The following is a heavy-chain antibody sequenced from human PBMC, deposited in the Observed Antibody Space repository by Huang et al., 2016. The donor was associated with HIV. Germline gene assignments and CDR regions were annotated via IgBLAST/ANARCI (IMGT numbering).Heavy chain of an antibody. CDR3: TTHLDYYDSSGYYFGNY. CDR2: IKSKTDGGTK. CDR1: GFTFNKAW. J-gene: IGHJ4*02. Sequence: EVQLVESGGGLVKPGGSLRLSCAASGFTFNKAWMGWVRQGPGKGVEWVGRIKSKTDGGTKDNTAPVKGRFTISRDDSRNTLYLQMNSLKTDDTAVYYCTTHLDYYDSSGYYFGNYWGQGTLVTVSS. V-gene: IGHV3-15*01. D-gene: IGHD3-22*01.